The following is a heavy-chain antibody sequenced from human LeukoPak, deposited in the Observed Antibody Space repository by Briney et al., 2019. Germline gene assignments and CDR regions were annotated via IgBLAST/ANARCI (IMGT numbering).Heavy chain of an antibody. J-gene: IGHJ4*02. Sequence: GGSLRLSCGASGFSFYNYAMSWVRQAPGKGLEWVSGISSSGSTTRYADSVEGRFTISRDNPKNTLYLQMNSLRAEDTAVYYCANLIIWNYWGQGTLVTVSS. V-gene: IGHV3-23*01. CDR3: ANLIIWNY. CDR2: ISSSGSTT. D-gene: IGHD3-3*01. CDR1: GFSFYNYA.